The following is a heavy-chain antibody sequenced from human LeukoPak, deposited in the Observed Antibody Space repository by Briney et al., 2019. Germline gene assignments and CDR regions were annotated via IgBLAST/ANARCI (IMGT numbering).Heavy chain of an antibody. CDR3: ARDYGDYEPGRHHYYYYYMDV. D-gene: IGHD4-17*01. CDR2: IKTDGSIT. CDR1: GFSISVYW. V-gene: IGHV3-74*01. J-gene: IGHJ6*03. Sequence: GGSLRLSCAASGFSISVYWMHWVRQAPGKGPVWVSRIKTDGSITDYADSVKGRFTISRDNAKKSLFLQMNSLRAEDTAVYYCARDYGDYEPGRHHYYYYYMDVWAKGPRSPSP.